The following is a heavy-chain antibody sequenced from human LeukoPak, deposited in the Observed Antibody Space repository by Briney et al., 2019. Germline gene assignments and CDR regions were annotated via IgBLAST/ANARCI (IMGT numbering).Heavy chain of an antibody. CDR1: GYTFTSYY. CDR2: INPSGGST. D-gene: IGHD5-18*01. Sequence: GASVTVSCKASGYTFTSYYMHWVRQAPGQGLEWVGIINPSGGSTSYAQKFQGRVTMTLDTSTSTVYMEVSSLRSEDTAVYYCARDLYHLWLLSSAFDMWGQGTMVTVSS. V-gene: IGHV1-46*01. CDR3: ARDLYHLWLLSSAFDM. J-gene: IGHJ3*02.